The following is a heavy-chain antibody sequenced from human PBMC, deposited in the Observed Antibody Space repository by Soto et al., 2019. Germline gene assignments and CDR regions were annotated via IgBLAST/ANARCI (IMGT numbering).Heavy chain of an antibody. CDR1: GGSISSGGYY. Sequence: PSETLSLTCTVSGGSISSGGYYWSWIRQHPGKGLEWIGYIYYSGSTYYNPSLKSRVTISVDTSKNQFSLKLSSVTAADTAVYYCARVMRPAAVDYWGQGTLVTVSS. CDR2: IYYSGST. V-gene: IGHV4-31*03. CDR3: ARVMRPAAVDY. J-gene: IGHJ4*02. D-gene: IGHD6-13*01.